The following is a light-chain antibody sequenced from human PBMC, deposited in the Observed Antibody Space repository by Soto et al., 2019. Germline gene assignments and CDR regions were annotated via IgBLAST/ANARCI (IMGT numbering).Light chain of an antibody. CDR2: SAS. V-gene: IGKV1-12*01. Sequence: DIQMTQSPSSVSASVGDRVTITCRASQGVGTWLAWFQQKPGEAPRLLIYSASTLHSGVPSRFSGSGSGTDFTLTITSLQPEDFAPYYCQHGDSFPLTFGGGTKVEIK. CDR1: QGVGTW. J-gene: IGKJ4*01. CDR3: QHGDSFPLT.